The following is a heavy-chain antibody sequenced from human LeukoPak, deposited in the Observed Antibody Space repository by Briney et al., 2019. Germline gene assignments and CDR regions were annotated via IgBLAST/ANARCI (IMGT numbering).Heavy chain of an antibody. D-gene: IGHD6-19*01. CDR1: GFTFSSYG. CDR3: AKDLRQWLVNYYFDY. Sequence: PGGSLRLSCAASGFTFSSYGMHWVRQAPGKGLEWVAVIRYDGSNKYYADSVKGRFTISRDNSKNTLYLQMNSLRAEDTAVYYCAKDLRQWLVNYYFDYWGQGTLVTVSS. CDR2: IRYDGSNK. V-gene: IGHV3-30*02. J-gene: IGHJ4*02.